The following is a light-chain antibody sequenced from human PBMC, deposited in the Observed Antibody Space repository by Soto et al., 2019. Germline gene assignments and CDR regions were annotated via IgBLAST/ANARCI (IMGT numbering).Light chain of an antibody. CDR1: NIGSKS. Sequence: LTQPPSVSVAPGQAARIGCGGDNIGSKSVHWYQQKSGQAPVLVVYDDSDRPSGIPERFSGSTSGNKATLTISRVEAGDEAEYYCQVWDSSSDHYVFGTGTKVTVL. J-gene: IGLJ1*01. V-gene: IGLV3-21*02. CDR3: QVWDSSSDHYV. CDR2: DDS.